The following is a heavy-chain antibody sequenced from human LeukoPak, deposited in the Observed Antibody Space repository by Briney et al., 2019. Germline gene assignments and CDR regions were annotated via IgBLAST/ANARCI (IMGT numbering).Heavy chain of an antibody. Sequence: SQTLSVTCAISGDSVSSNSATWNWIRQSPSRGLEWLGRTYYRSKWDTDYPVSVKSRITINPDTSKNQFSLQLNSVTPEDTAIYYCARGLYRYFDLWGRGTLVTVSS. V-gene: IGHV6-1*01. CDR3: ARGLYRYFDL. CDR2: TYYRSKWDT. CDR1: GDSVSSNSAT. J-gene: IGHJ2*01.